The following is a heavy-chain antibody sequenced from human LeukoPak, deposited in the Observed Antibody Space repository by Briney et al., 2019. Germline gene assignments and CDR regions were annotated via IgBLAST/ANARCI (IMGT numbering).Heavy chain of an antibody. D-gene: IGHD3-22*01. CDR3: AKDRPNYYESNGHYYRRDGDS. CDR2: TSSGGDYT. V-gene: IGHV3-23*01. Sequence: PGGSLRLSCAASGFTFSIYAMSWVRQAPGKGLEWVSSTSSGGDYTYYAGSEKGRFTISRDNSKNTLYLQMNSLRAEDTATYYCAKDRPNYYESNGHYYRRDGDSWGQGTLVTVSS. J-gene: IGHJ5*01. CDR1: GFTFSIYA.